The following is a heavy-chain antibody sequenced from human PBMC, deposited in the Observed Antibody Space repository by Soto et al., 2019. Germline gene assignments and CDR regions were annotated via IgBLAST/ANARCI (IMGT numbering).Heavy chain of an antibody. D-gene: IGHD3-22*01. CDR3: AKGAFYDSSGYYSEYFQH. V-gene: IGHV3-43*01. CDR1: GFTFDDYT. Sequence: EVQLVESGGVVVQPGGSLRLSCAASGFTFDDYTMHWVRQAPGKGLEWVSLISWDGGSTYYADSVKGRFTISRDNSKNSLYLQMNSLRTEDTAFYYCAKGAFYDSSGYYSEYFQHWGQGNLVTVSS. J-gene: IGHJ1*01. CDR2: ISWDGGST.